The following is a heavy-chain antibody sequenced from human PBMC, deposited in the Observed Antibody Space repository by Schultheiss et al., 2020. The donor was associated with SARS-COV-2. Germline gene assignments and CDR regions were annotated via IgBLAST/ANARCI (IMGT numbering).Heavy chain of an antibody. Sequence: GGSLRLSCAASGFTVSSNYMSWVRQAPGKGLEWVSVIYSGGSTYYADSVKGRFTISRDNAKNSLYLQMNSLRAEDTAVYYCARVEGAAAGRGFDYWGQGTLVTVSS. D-gene: IGHD6-13*01. CDR2: IYSGGST. J-gene: IGHJ4*02. CDR3: ARVEGAAAGRGFDY. V-gene: IGHV3-66*01. CDR1: GFTVSSNY.